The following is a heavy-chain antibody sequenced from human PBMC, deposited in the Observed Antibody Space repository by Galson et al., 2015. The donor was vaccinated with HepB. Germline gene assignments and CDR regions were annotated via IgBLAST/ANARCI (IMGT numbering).Heavy chain of an antibody. CDR1: GFTFSNAW. CDR2: IKSKTDGGTT. V-gene: IGHV3-15*01. CDR3: STLASGHYGVDA. J-gene: IGHJ6*02. Sequence: SLRLSCAASGFTFSNAWMSWVRQAPGKGLEWVGRIKSKTDGGTTDYAAPVKGRFTISRDDSKNTLYMLMNSLKTEDTAVYYCSTLASGHYGVDAWGQGTTVTVSS. D-gene: IGHD1-26*01.